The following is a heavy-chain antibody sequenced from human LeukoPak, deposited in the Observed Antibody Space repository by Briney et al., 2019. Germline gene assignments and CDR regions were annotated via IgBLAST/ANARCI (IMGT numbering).Heavy chain of an antibody. CDR3: ARAAYPTTEGAFDI. CDR1: GYTFTGYY. V-gene: IGHV1-2*04. D-gene: IGHD4-17*01. CDR2: INPNSGGT. Sequence: GASVKVSCKASGYTFTGYYMHWVRQAPGHRLEGLGWINPNSGGTNYAPKFQRWVTMTRDTSISTAYMELSRLRSDDTAVYYWARAAYPTTEGAFDIWGQGTMVTVSS. J-gene: IGHJ3*02.